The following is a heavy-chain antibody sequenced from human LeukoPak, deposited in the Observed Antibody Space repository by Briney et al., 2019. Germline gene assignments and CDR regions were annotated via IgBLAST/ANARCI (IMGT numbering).Heavy chain of an antibody. J-gene: IGHJ4*02. V-gene: IGHV4-30-4*08. CDR1: GGSISSGDYY. Sequence: SQTLSLTCTVSGGSISSGDYYWSWIRQPPGKGLEWIGYIYYSGSTYYNPSLKSRVTISVDTSKNQCSLKLSSVTAADTAVYYCARGGSSGYPFDYWGQGTLSPSPQ. CDR2: IYYSGST. CDR3: ARGGSSGYPFDY. D-gene: IGHD3-22*01.